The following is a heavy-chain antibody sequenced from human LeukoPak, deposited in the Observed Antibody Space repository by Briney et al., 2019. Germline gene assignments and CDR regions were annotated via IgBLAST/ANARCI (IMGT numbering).Heavy chain of an antibody. D-gene: IGHD6-19*01. CDR1: GFTFSSYE. Sequence: GSLRLSCAASGFTFSSYEMNWIRQPPGKGLEWIGEITHSGSTNYNLSLKSRVTISVDTSKNQFSLKVSSLTAADTAVYYCAGSISVAGPEDYWGQGTLVTVSS. J-gene: IGHJ4*02. CDR3: AGSISVAGPEDY. CDR2: ITHSGST. V-gene: IGHV4-34*08.